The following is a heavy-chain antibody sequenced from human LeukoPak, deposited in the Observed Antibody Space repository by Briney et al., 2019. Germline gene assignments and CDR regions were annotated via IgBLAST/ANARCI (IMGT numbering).Heavy chain of an antibody. CDR2: IYTSGST. Sequence: SETLSLTCTVSGGSISSYYWSWIRQPAGKGLEWIGRIYTSGSTNYNPSLKSRVTMSVDTSKNQFSLKLSSVAAADTAVYYCARDYGGNHNSGYWYFDLWGRGTLVTVSS. D-gene: IGHD4-23*01. CDR1: GGSISSYY. CDR3: ARDYGGNHNSGYWYFDL. V-gene: IGHV4-4*07. J-gene: IGHJ2*01.